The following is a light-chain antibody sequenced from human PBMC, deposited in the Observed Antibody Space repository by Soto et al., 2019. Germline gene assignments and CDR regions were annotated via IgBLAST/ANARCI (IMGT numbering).Light chain of an antibody. CDR2: DVT. J-gene: IGLJ1*01. CDR1: SSDVGGYNY. Sequence: QSALTQPRSVSGSPGQSVTISCTGTSSDVGGYNYVSWYQLHPGKAPKLMIYDVTKRPSGVPDRFSGSKSGNTASRTISGLQAEDEADYYCCSYAGSSYVFGTGTKVTVL. CDR3: CSYAGSSYV. V-gene: IGLV2-11*01.